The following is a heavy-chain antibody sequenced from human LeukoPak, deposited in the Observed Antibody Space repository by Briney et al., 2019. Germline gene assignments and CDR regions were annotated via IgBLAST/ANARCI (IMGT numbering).Heavy chain of an antibody. CDR2: VSGTGGST. Sequence: GGSLRLSCAASGFTFSSYAMSWVRQAPGKGLEWVSGVSGTGGSTYSADSVKGRFTISRDNSKNTLYLQMSSLRAEDTAVYYCAKDGWWELPLFYFDYWGQGTLVSVSS. D-gene: IGHD4/OR15-4a*01. J-gene: IGHJ4*02. CDR1: GFTFSSYA. CDR3: AKDGWWELPLFYFDY. V-gene: IGHV3-23*01.